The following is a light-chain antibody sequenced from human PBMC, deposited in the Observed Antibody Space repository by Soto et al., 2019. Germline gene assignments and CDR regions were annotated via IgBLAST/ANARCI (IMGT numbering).Light chain of an antibody. V-gene: IGLV2-8*01. J-gene: IGLJ2*01. Sequence: QSALTQPPSASGSPGQSVTISCTGTSSDVGGYNYVSWYQQHPGKAPKLMIYEVSKRPSGVPDRFSGSKSGNTASLTVSGLQDEDEADYYCSSFAGSFYWVFGGGTKLTVL. CDR1: SSDVGGYNY. CDR3: SSFAGSFYWV. CDR2: EVS.